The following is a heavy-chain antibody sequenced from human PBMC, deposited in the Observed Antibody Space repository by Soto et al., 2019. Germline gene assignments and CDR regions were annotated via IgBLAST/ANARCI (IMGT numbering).Heavy chain of an antibody. CDR3: ARDRGEWELPNAPDYYYGMDV. CDR2: TYYRSKWYN. D-gene: IGHD1-26*01. CDR1: GDSVSSNSAA. J-gene: IGHJ6*02. Sequence: KQSQTLSLTCAISGDSVSSNSAAWNWIRQSPSRGLEWLGRTYYRSKWYNDYAGSVQSPITINPETSKNQFSLQLNSVTPEDTAVYYCARDRGEWELPNAPDYYYGMDVWGQGTTVTVSS. V-gene: IGHV6-1*01.